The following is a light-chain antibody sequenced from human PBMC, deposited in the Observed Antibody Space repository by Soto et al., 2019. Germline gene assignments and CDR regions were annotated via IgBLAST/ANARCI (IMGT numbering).Light chain of an antibody. V-gene: IGLV2-14*01. CDR1: SGDIGSYNR. Sequence: QSVLPQPASVSGSPGQSITISCTGTSGDIGSYNRVSWYQQHPGKAPKLIIYEVTDRPSGVSNRFSGSKSGNTASLTISGLQAEDEAEYYCSSYTNTNTRACVFGTGTKVTVL. CDR3: SSYTNTNTRACV. J-gene: IGLJ1*01. CDR2: EVT.